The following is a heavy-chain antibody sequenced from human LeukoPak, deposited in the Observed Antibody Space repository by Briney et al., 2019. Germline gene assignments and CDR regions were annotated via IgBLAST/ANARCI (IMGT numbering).Heavy chain of an antibody. CDR3: ARDASNWSAFDS. Sequence: ASVKASCKASGYTFSGYSMHWVRQAPGQGLEWMGRINPNSGVTYYAQKFQGRVTMTSDTSITTAYMELSSLTSDDTATYYCARDASNWSAFDSWGQGTLVIVSS. CDR1: GYTFSGYS. D-gene: IGHD1-20*01. V-gene: IGHV1-2*06. CDR2: INPNSGVT. J-gene: IGHJ5*01.